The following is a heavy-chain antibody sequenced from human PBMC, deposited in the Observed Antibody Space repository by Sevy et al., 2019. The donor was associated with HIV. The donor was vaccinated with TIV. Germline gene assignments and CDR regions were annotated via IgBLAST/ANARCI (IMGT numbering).Heavy chain of an antibody. V-gene: IGHV3-23*01. D-gene: IGHD4-17*01. Sequence: GGSLRLSCAASGFTISSYAMSWVRQAPGKGLEWVSAISGSGGSTYYADSVKGRFTNSRDNSKNTLYLQMNSLRAEDTAVYYCAKPGGRSTVTTPYYFDYWRQGTLVTVSS. CDR1: GFTISSYA. CDR2: ISGSGGST. J-gene: IGHJ4*02. CDR3: AKPGGRSTVTTPYYFDY.